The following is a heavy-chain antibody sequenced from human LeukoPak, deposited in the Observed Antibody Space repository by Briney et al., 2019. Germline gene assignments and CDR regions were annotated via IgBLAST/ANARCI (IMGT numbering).Heavy chain of an antibody. J-gene: IGHJ4*02. V-gene: IGHV3-30*18. CDR3: AKDRGYGEHEPFES. D-gene: IGHD4-17*01. CDR1: GFTFSDYA. CDR2: ASHDEVGK. Sequence: GGSLRLSCVGSGFTFSDYAIHWVRQAPGKGLEWVAVASHDEVGKQFADSVKGRFTLSRDNSRDSVHLQMNRLRDEDTGVYYCAKDRGYGEHEPFESWGQGSLVTVSS.